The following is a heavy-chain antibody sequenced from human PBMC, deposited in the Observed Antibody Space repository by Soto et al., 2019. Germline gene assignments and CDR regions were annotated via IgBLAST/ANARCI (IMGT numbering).Heavy chain of an antibody. CDR2: IYWDDDK. CDR3: AHYDRDYYYYGMDV. D-gene: IGHD3-22*01. Sequence: QITLKESGPTLVKPTQTLTLTCTFSGFSLSTSGVGVGWIRQPPGKALEWLALIYWDDDKRYSPSLKSRLTITEDTSKNQVVLTMANMDPVDTATYYCAHYDRDYYYYGMDVWGQGTTVTVSS. CDR1: GFSLSTSGVG. J-gene: IGHJ6*02. V-gene: IGHV2-5*02.